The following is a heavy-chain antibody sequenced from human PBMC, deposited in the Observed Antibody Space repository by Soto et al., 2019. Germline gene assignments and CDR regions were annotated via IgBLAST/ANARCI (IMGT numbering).Heavy chain of an antibody. CDR2: ISSSSSTI. CDR3: ARDSQSPIAAAGTGFWDYYGMDV. J-gene: IGHJ6*02. Sequence: GGSLRLSCAASGFTFSSYSMNWVRQAPGKGLEWVSYISSSSSTIYYADSVKGRFTISRDNAKNSLYLQMNSLRDEDTAVYYCARDSQSPIAAAGTGFWDYYGMDVWGQGTTVTVSS. CDR1: GFTFSSYS. V-gene: IGHV3-48*02. D-gene: IGHD6-13*01.